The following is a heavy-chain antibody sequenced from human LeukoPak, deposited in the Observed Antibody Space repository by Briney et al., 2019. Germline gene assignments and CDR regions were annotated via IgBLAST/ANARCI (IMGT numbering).Heavy chain of an antibody. CDR2: INPSSDST. J-gene: IGHJ3*02. D-gene: IGHD2-21*02. CDR1: GYTFTSYY. CDR3: ARDPLDCGGDCYPNAFDI. V-gene: IGHV1-46*01. Sequence: GASVKVSCKASGYTFTSYYMHWVRQAPGQGLEWMGVINPSSDSTSYAQKFQGRVTMTRDMSTSTVYMELSSLRSEDTAVYYCARDPLDCGGDCYPNAFDIWGQGTMVTVSS.